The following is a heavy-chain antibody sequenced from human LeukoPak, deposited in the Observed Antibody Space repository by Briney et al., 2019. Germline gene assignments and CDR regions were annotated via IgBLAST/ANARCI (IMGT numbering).Heavy chain of an antibody. CDR2: ISGYNGNT. CDR1: GYTFTNYG. CDR3: ARGGVVVPAYDAFDI. J-gene: IGHJ3*02. Sequence: ASVKVSCKASGYTFTNYGISWVRQAPGQGLEWMGWISGYNGNTNYAQKVQGRVTMTTDTSTSTAYMELRSLRSDDTAVYYCARGGVVVPAYDAFDIWGQGTMVTVSS. V-gene: IGHV1-18*01. D-gene: IGHD2-2*01.